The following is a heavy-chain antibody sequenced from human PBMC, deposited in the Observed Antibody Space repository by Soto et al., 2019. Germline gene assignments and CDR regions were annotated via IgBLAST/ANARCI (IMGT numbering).Heavy chain of an antibody. J-gene: IGHJ4*02. V-gene: IGHV3-74*01. Sequence: EVQLVESGGGSVQPGGSLRLSCTASGFTFSRHWMHWVRQAPGKGLVWVSRIKRDGSDTSYADEVKGRFSVSRDNTKNMWYLQMNSLRVEDTAVYYCARVGEFGSSLPYHASDLWGQGTLVTVSS. CDR1: GFTFSRHW. CDR3: ARVGEFGSSLPYHASDL. D-gene: IGHD3-10*01. CDR2: IKRDGSDT.